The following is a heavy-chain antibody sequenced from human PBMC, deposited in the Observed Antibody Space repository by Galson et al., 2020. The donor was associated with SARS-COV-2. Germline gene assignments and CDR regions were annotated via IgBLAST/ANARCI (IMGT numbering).Heavy chain of an antibody. Sequence: GGSLRLSCAASGFTFSSYVMSWVRQAPGKGLEWVSAISGSGGSTSYADSVKGRFTISRDNSKNTLYLQMNSLRAEDTAVYYCAKDAGFLWELRGVYWGQGTLVTVSS. J-gene: IGHJ4*02. CDR3: AKDAGFLWELRGVY. D-gene: IGHD1-26*01. CDR1: GFTFSSYV. CDR2: ISGSGGST. V-gene: IGHV3-23*01.